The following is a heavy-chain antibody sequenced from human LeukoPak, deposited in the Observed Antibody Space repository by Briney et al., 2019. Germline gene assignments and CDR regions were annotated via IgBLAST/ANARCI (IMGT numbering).Heavy chain of an antibody. CDR2: VYPEDSDI. D-gene: IGHD3-22*01. CDR1: GYSFLTYG. Sequence: GESLKISCQASGYSFLTYGIAWVRQVPGKAPEWMGIVYPEDSDIRYRPSFQGRVTTSADKSTNAAYLQWSSLMASDTAMYYCARHQFYYDSSEPPPHAFDIWGQGTMVTVSS. J-gene: IGHJ3*02. CDR3: ARHQFYYDSSEPPPHAFDI. V-gene: IGHV5-51*01.